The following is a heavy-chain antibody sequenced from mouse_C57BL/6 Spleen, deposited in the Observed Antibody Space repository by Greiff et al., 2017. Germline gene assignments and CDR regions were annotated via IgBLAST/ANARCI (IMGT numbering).Heavy chain of an antibody. CDR1: GYAFSSSW. V-gene: IGHV1-82*01. D-gene: IGHD2-1*01. CDR3: ARRGYGNSIDY. Sequence: VKLMESGPELVKPGASVKISCKASGYAFSSSWMNWVKQRPGKGLEWIGRIYPGDGDTNYNGKFKGKATLTADKSSSTAYMQLSSLTSEDSAVSFCARRGYGNSIDYWGQGTTLTVSS. J-gene: IGHJ2*01. CDR2: IYPGDGDT.